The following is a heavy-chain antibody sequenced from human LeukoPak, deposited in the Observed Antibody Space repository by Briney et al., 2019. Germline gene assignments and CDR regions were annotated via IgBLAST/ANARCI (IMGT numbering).Heavy chain of an antibody. Sequence: SETLSLTCAVYGGSFSGYYWSWIRQPPGKGLEWIGEINHSGSTNYNPSLKSRVTISVDTSKNQFSLKLSSVTAADTAVYYCARGAVADIVLMVYAINWFDPWGQGTLATVSS. V-gene: IGHV4-34*01. CDR3: ARGAVADIVLMVYAINWFDP. CDR1: GGSFSGYY. J-gene: IGHJ5*02. D-gene: IGHD2-8*01. CDR2: INHSGST.